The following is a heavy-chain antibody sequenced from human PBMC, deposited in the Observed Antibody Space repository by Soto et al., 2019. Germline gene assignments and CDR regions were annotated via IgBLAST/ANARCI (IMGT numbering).Heavy chain of an antibody. Sequence: EVQLLESGGGLVQPGGSLRLSCAASGFTFSSYAMSWVRQAPGKGLEWVSAISGSGGSTYYADSVKGRFTISRDTSKKPLYLQMNSLRAEDTAVYYCAKDQDYGDLNHWGQGTLVTVSS. J-gene: IGHJ4*02. D-gene: IGHD4-17*01. CDR3: AKDQDYGDLNH. CDR2: ISGSGGST. V-gene: IGHV3-23*01. CDR1: GFTFSSYA.